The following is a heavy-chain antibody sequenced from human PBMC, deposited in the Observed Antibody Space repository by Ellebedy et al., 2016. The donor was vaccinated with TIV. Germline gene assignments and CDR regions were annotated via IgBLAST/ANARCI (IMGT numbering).Heavy chain of an antibody. V-gene: IGHV3-30-3*01. Sequence: GESLKISCAASGFTFSSYAMHLVRQAPGKGLEWVAVISYDGSNKYYADSVKGRFTISRDNSKNTLYLQMNSLRAEDTAVYYCAVPGIAAAGTIVPLFDYWGQGTLVTVSS. CDR1: GFTFSSYA. J-gene: IGHJ4*02. CDR2: ISYDGSNK. D-gene: IGHD6-13*01. CDR3: AVPGIAAAGTIVPLFDY.